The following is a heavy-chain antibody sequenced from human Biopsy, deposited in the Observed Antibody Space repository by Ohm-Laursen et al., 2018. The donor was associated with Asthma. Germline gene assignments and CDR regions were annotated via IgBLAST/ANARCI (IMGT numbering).Heavy chain of an antibody. CDR1: GFSFSEFV. V-gene: IGHV3-30*03. J-gene: IGHJ4*02. CDR3: AREGVAGTHIED. Sequence: SLRLSCAASGFSFSEFVMHWVRQAPGKGLEWVAVISYDGSTKYYADSVKGRFTISRDNSKNTLSLQMNSLTAEDTAVYYCAREGVAGTHIEDWGQGTLVTVSS. D-gene: IGHD6-19*01. CDR2: ISYDGSTK.